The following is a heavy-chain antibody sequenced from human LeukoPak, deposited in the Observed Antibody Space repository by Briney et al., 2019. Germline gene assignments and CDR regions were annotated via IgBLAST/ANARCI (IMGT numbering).Heavy chain of an antibody. D-gene: IGHD3-16*01. Sequence: PGGSLRLSCAASGFTFRNYGIHWGRHAPGKGLEWVTFIQYDGTKKYYAHSVKGGFTISTDNSKNTLYLQMNRQRPECTALYYCAKNILIITMDYTDGWGKGTTVTASS. CDR3: AKNILIITMDYTDG. CDR1: GFTFRNYG. CDR2: IQYDGTKK. V-gene: IGHV3-30*02. J-gene: IGHJ6*03.